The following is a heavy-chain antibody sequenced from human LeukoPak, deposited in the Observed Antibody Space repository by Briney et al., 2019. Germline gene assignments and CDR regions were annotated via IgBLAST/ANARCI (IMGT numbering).Heavy chain of an antibody. V-gene: IGHV3-53*01. CDR2: IYSGGST. CDR3: ARGQTTVTTGYYYYYMDV. J-gene: IGHJ6*03. D-gene: IGHD4-17*01. Sequence: GGSLRLSCAASGFTVSSNYMSRVRQAPGKGLEWVSVIYSGGSTYYANSVKGRFTISRDNSKNTLYLQMNSLRAEDTAVYYCARGQTTVTTGYYYYYMDVWGKGTTVTVSS. CDR1: GFTVSSNY.